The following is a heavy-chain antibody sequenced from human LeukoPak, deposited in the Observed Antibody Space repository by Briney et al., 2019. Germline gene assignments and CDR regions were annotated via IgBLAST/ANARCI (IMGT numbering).Heavy chain of an antibody. V-gene: IGHV3-23*01. D-gene: IGHD3-10*01. J-gene: IGHJ4*02. CDR2: ISGSGGST. Sequence: GGSLRLSCAASGFTFSSYAMSWVRQAPGKGLEWVSAISGSGGSTYYADSVKGRSTISRDNSKNTLYLQMNSLRAEDAAVYYCARVYYYGSGSYFDYWGQGTLVTVSS. CDR3: ARVYYYGSGSYFDY. CDR1: GFTFSSYA.